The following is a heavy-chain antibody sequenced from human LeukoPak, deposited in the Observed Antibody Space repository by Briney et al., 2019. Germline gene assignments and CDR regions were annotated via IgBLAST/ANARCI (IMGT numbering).Heavy chain of an antibody. CDR1: GGTFSSYA. V-gene: IGHV1-69*05. J-gene: IGHJ6*03. CDR2: IIPIFGTA. Sequence: SVKVSCKASGGTFSSYAISWVRQAPGQGLEWMGGIIPIFGTANYAQKFQGRVTITTDESTSTAYMELSSLRSEDTAVYYCTRVPPSSGYAIPYYYYYYYMDVWGKGTTVTVSS. D-gene: IGHD2-8*01. CDR3: TRVPPSSGYAIPYYYYYYYMDV.